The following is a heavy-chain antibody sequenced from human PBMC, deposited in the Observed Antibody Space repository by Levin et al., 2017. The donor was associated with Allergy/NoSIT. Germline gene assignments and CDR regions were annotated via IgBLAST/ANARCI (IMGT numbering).Heavy chain of an antibody. D-gene: IGHD3-10*01. CDR1: GFAFSSYA. V-gene: IGHV3-33*01. Sequence: GGSLRLSCAASGFAFSSYAMHWVRQAPGKGLEWVAIIWYDGSNKYYSDSVQGRFTISRDNSKNTLYLQMNSLRAEDTALYYCARDFPITVVRGVVQNDAFGIWGQGTMVTVSS. J-gene: IGHJ3*02. CDR2: IWYDGSNK. CDR3: ARDFPITVVRGVVQNDAFGI.